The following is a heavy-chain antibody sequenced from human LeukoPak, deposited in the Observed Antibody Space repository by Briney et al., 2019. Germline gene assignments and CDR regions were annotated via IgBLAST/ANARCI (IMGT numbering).Heavy chain of an antibody. CDR1: GLRFSVNW. D-gene: IGHD3-10*02. V-gene: IGHV3-21*01. J-gene: IGHJ6*04. CDR3: AELGITMIGGV. CDR2: ITTSSSYM. Sequence: GGSLRLSCVSYGLRFSVNWLSWVRQAPGKGLEWVSSITTSSSYMFYADSVRGRFTISRDNAKNSLYLQMNSLRAEDTAVYYCAELGITMIGGVWGKGTTVTISS.